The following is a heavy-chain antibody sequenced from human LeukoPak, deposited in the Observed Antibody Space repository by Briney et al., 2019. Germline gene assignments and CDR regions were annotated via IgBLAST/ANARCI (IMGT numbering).Heavy chain of an antibody. J-gene: IGHJ4*02. CDR3: ARVLVHRPEFDY. D-gene: IGHD1-14*01. CDR2: IIPILGIA. CDR1: GGTFSSYA. V-gene: IGHV1-69*04. Sequence: ASVKVSCKASGGTFSSYAISWVRQAPGQGLEWMGRIIPILGIANYAQKFQGRVTITADKSTSTAYMELSSLRSEDTAVYYCARVLVHRPEFDYWGQGTLVTVSS.